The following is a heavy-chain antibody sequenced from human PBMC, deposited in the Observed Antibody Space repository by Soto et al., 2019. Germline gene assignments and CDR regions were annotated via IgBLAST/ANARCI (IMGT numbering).Heavy chain of an antibody. Sequence: QVQLVESGGGVVQPGGSLRLSCAASEFAFSTYGMHWVRQAPGRGLEWVAFISYDTRHKYYAESLKGRFTISRDNSKNTLYLKMISLRSEDTAVYYCAKDDVYDSDGYSPPPKSSIDYWVQGTLVTVSS. CDR2: ISYDTRHK. V-gene: IGHV3-30*18. J-gene: IGHJ4*02. CDR3: AKDDVYDSDGYSPPPKSSIDY. CDR1: EFAFSTYG. D-gene: IGHD3-22*01.